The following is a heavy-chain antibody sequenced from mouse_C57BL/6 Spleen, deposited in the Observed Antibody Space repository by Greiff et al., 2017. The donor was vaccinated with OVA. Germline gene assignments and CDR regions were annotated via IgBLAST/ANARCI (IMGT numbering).Heavy chain of an antibody. CDR1: GYAFSSSW. Sequence: VQLQESGPELVKPGASVKISCKASGYAFSSSWMNWVKQRPGKGLEWIGRIYPGDGDTNYNGKFKGKATLTADKSSSTAYMQLSSLTSEDSAVYFCAPLGPDYWGQGTTLTVSS. J-gene: IGHJ2*01. CDR2: IYPGDGDT. CDR3: APLGPDY. V-gene: IGHV1-82*01. D-gene: IGHD4-1*01.